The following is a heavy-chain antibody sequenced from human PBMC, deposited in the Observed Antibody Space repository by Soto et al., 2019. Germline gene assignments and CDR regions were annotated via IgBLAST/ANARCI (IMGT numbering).Heavy chain of an antibody. Sequence: QVQLVQSGAEVKKPGSSVKVSCKASGGTFSSYTISWVRQAPGQGLEWMGRIIPILGIANYAQKFQGRVTISGDKTTRQAYMELGSRRPEDTAVYYCARDPAFGSGSSTNVDYWGQGTLVTVSS. CDR2: IIPILGIA. CDR1: GGTFSSYT. CDR3: ARDPAFGSGSSTNVDY. D-gene: IGHD3-10*01. J-gene: IGHJ4*02. V-gene: IGHV1-69*08.